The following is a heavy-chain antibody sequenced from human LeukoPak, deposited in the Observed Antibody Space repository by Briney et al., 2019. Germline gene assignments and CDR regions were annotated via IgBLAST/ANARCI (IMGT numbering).Heavy chain of an antibody. V-gene: IGHV4-39*07. J-gene: IGHJ4*02. CDR1: GGSIGGSGSF. D-gene: IGHD3-22*01. Sequence: SEALSLTCTVSGGSIGGSGSFWGWIRQSPGKGLEWIGSFHSSGSTFYSPSLKSRVTISVDTSKNQFSLKLRSVTAADTAVFYCGSGYFGSYFDYWGREPWSPSPQ. CDR2: FHSSGST. CDR3: GSGYFGSYFDY.